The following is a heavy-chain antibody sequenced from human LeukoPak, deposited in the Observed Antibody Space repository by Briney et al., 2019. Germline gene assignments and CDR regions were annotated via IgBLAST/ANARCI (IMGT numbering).Heavy chain of an antibody. J-gene: IGHJ5*02. V-gene: IGHV1-46*01. Sequence: VASVKVSCKASGYTFTSYYMHWVRQAPGQGLEWMGIINPSGGSTSYAQKFQGRVTMTRDTSTSTVYMELSSLRSEDTAVYYCARDRSWGGSGSYDNWFDPWGQGTLVTVSS. CDR1: GYTFTSYY. CDR3: ARDRSWGGSGSYDNWFDP. CDR2: INPSGGST. D-gene: IGHD3-10*01.